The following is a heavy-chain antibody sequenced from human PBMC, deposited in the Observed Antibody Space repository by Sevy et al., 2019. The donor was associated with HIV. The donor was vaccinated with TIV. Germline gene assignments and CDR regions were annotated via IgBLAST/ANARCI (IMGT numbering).Heavy chain of an antibody. CDR2: VNSDGSST. J-gene: IGHJ4*02. CDR1: GFAFSSYW. CDR3: VAANTWQDY. D-gene: IGHD2-15*01. Sequence: GGSLRLSCAASGFAFSSYWMHWVCQAPGKGPVWVSGVNSDGSSTNYADSVKGRFTMSRDSAKNTLYLQMNRLRAEDTAVYFCVAANTWQDYWGQGTLVTVSS. V-gene: IGHV3-74*01.